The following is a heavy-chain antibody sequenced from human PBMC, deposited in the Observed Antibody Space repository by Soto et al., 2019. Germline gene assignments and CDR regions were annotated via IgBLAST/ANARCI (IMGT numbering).Heavy chain of an antibody. CDR3: ARDYYGSGSYPDPFDI. V-gene: IGHV3-48*02. D-gene: IGHD3-10*01. CDR1: GFTFSSYS. J-gene: IGHJ3*02. CDR2: ISSSSSTI. Sequence: GVLILSCAASGFTFSSYSMNLVRLAPGKGLEWVSYISSSSSTIYYADSVKGRFTISRDNAKNSLYLQMNSLRDEDTAVYYCARDYYGSGSYPDPFDIWGQGTMVTVS.